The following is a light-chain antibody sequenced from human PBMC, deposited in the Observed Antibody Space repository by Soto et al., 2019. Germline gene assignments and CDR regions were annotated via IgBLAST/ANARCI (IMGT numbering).Light chain of an antibody. CDR1: RY. V-gene: IGKV1-39*01. J-gene: IGKJ4*01. CDR3: QQTYRTPLT. Sequence: RYLNWYQQKPGKAPKLLIYAASSLHSGVPSRFSGSGSGTDLTLTISSLQPEDFATYSCQQTYRTPLTFGGGTKVDIK. CDR2: AAS.